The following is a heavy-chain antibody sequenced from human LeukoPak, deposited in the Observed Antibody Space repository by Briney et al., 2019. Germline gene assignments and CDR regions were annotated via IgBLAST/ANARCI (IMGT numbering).Heavy chain of an antibody. CDR1: GGSISSYY. V-gene: IGHV4-59*08. CDR3: ARGGSGWAYYYDSSGYYLDY. CDR2: IYYSGST. J-gene: IGHJ4*02. D-gene: IGHD3-22*01. Sequence: SETLSLTCTVSGGSISSYYWSWIRQPPGKGLEWIGYIYYSGSTKYNPSLKSRVTISVDTSKNQFSLKLSSVTAADTAVYYCARGGSGWAYYYDSSGYYLDYWGQGTLVTVSS.